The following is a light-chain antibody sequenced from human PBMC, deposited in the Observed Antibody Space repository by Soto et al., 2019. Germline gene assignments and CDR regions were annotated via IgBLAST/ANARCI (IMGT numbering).Light chain of an antibody. V-gene: IGLV2-14*03. Sequence: QSALTQPASVSGSPGQSITISCTGTSSDIGAYNFVSWYQQHPGKAPKLMLYDVNIRPSGVPNRFSGSKSGNTASLTISGLQDEDEADYYCTSWTTSTTMIFGGGTKLTVL. J-gene: IGLJ2*01. CDR3: TSWTTSTTMI. CDR2: DVN. CDR1: SSDIGAYNF.